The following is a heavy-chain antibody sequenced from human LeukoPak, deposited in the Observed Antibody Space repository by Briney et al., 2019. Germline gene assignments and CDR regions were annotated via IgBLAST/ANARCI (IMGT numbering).Heavy chain of an antibody. J-gene: IGHJ4*02. Sequence: PGGSLRLSCATSGFTFSSYSMNWVRQAPGKGLEWVSSISSSSSYIYYADSVKGRFTISRDNAKNSLYLQMNSLRAEDTAVYYCARDAEDYYDSSGYQYYFDYWGQRTLVTVSS. CDR1: GFTFSSYS. CDR2: ISSSSSYI. D-gene: IGHD3-22*01. V-gene: IGHV3-21*01. CDR3: ARDAEDYYDSSGYQYYFDY.